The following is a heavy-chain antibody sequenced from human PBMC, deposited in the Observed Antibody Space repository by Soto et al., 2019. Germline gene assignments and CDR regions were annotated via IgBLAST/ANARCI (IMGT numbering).Heavy chain of an antibody. J-gene: IGHJ1*01. CDR1: GGTFSSFG. D-gene: IGHD5-12*01. Sequence: GXSVKVSWKASGGTFSSFGISWVRQAPGQGLEWMGGIIPVFGRPNYAQRFRGRPTITADESTNTSYMELIDLTSEDTAVYYCAREASGYDFWGQGTQVTSPQ. CDR3: AREASGYDF. CDR2: IIPVFGRP. V-gene: IGHV1-69*13.